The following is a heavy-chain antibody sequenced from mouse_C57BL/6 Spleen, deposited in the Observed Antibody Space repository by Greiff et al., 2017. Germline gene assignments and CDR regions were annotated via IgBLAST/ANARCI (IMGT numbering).Heavy chain of an antibody. CDR1: GYTFTSYW. D-gene: IGHD2-4*01. V-gene: IGHV1-55*01. CDR3: AGAHYYEYDEGYYFDC. J-gene: IGHJ2*01. Sequence: QVQLQQPGAELVKPGASVKMSCKASGYTFTSYWITWVKQRPGQGLEWIGDIYPGSGSTNYNEKFKSKATLTVDTSSSTAYMQLSSLTSEDSAVYYCAGAHYYEYDEGYYFDCWGQGTTLTVSS. CDR2: IYPGSGST.